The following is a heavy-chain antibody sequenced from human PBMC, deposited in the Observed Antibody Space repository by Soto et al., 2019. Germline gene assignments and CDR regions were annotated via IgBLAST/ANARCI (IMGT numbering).Heavy chain of an antibody. J-gene: IGHJ6*02. V-gene: IGHV1-46*02. D-gene: IGHD2-2*01. CDR1: GYTFNRYQ. CDR3: ARDQYCSSSTCYRTGMDV. CDR2: INPSDGST. Sequence: ASVKVSCKASGYTFNRYQMHWVRQAPGEGLEWMGIINPSDGSTSYAQNLQGRVTMTRDTSTSTVYMELNSLRSEDTAVYYCARDQYCSSSTCYRTGMDVWGQGTTVTVSS.